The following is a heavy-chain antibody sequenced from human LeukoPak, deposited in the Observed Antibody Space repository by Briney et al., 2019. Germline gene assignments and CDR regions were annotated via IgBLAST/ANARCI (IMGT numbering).Heavy chain of an antibody. CDR3: ASASSHRIAAGGDY. CDR1: GFTFSNYW. Sequence: GGSLRLSCAASGFTFSNYWMHWVRQAPGKGLVWVSRINSDGSSRNCADSVKGRFTISRDNAMNTLFLQMNSLRAEDTAVYYCASASSHRIAAGGDYWGQGILVAVSS. V-gene: IGHV3-74*01. J-gene: IGHJ4*02. D-gene: IGHD6-13*01. CDR2: INSDGSSR.